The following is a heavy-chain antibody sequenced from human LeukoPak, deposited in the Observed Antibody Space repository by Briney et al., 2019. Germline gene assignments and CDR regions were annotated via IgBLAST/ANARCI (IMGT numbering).Heavy chain of an antibody. CDR1: GGTFSSYA. CDR3: ARGFRSRRGYSYGSHYYYGMDV. J-gene: IGHJ6*04. D-gene: IGHD5-18*01. Sequence: SVKVSCKASGGTFSSYAFSWVRQAPGQGLEWMGGIIPIFGTANYAQKFQGRVTITADKSTSTAYMELSSLRSEDTAVYYCARGFRSRRGYSYGSHYYYGMDVWGKGTTVTVSS. V-gene: IGHV1-69*06. CDR2: IIPIFGTA.